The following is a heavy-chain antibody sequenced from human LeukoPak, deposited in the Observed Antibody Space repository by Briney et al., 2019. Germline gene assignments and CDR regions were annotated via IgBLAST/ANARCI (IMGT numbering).Heavy chain of an antibody. CDR1: GFTISNHW. CDR2: INSDGRRT. J-gene: IGHJ6*03. D-gene: IGHD2-2*01. CDR3: AREVEVVPATMGAYDYYYMDV. V-gene: IGHV3-74*01. Sequence: PGGSLRLSCAASGFTISNHWMHWVRQAPGKGLVWVSRINSDGRRTSYADSVKGRFTISRDNAKNTLYLQMNSLRPDDTAVYYCAREVEVVPATMGAYDYYYMDVWGNGTTVTVSS.